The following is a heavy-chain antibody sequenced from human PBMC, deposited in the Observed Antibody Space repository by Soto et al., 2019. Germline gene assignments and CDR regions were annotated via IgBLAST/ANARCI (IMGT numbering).Heavy chain of an antibody. J-gene: IGHJ5*01. CDR1: GFPFSSYA. V-gene: IGHV3-64*01. CDR3: ARLVSLTGLDS. D-gene: IGHD3-10*01. CDR2: INSNGGTT. Sequence: GGSLRLSCAASGFPFSSYAMSWVRQAPGKGLEYVSAINSNGGTTYYAKSVKGRFTISRDNSRNTLYLQVGSLRADDMAVYYCARLVSLTGLDSWGQGTLVTVSS.